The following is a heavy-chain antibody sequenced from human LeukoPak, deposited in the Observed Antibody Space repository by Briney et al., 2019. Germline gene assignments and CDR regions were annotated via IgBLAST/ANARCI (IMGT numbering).Heavy chain of an antibody. Sequence: GGSLRLSCAASGFTFSSYAMSWVRQAPGKGLEWVSAISGSGGSTYYADSVKGRFTISRDNAKNTLYLQMNSLRAEDTAVYYCAKDYVWGSYRWNFFDYWGQGTLVTVSS. D-gene: IGHD3-16*02. CDR2: ISGSGGST. CDR3: AKDYVWGSYRWNFFDY. V-gene: IGHV3-23*01. J-gene: IGHJ4*02. CDR1: GFTFSSYA.